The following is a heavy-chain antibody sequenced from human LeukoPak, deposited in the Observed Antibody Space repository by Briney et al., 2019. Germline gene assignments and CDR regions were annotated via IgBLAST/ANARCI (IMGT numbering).Heavy chain of an antibody. CDR3: AGRVSGRHHFDY. Sequence: SETLSLTCTVSGGSISSNHYWTWIRQFPGKGREWIGYIHYSGNTYYNPSLKSRASISLDTSQNQFSLKLTSVTIADTAMYYCAGRVSGRHHFDYWGQGALVTVSS. V-gene: IGHV4-31*03. CDR1: GGSISSNHY. J-gene: IGHJ4*02. CDR2: IHYSGNT. D-gene: IGHD6-19*01.